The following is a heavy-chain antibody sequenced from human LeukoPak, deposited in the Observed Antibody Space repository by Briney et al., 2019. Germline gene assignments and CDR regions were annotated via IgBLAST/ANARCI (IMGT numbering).Heavy chain of an antibody. D-gene: IGHD5-24*01. CDR3: ARDSARRDGYNFDY. V-gene: IGHV3-30*04. J-gene: IGHJ4*02. CDR1: GFTFSSYA. Sequence: GGSLRLSCAASGFTFSSYAMHWVRQAPGKGLEWVALISYDGSTKHYADSVKGRFTISRDNSKNTLYLQMNSLRAEDTAVYYCARDSARRDGYNFDYWGQGTLVTVSS. CDR2: ISYDGSTK.